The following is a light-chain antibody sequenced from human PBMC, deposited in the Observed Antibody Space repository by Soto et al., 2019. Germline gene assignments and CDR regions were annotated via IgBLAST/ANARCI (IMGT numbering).Light chain of an antibody. CDR1: GSNIGSNS. V-gene: IGLV1-51*01. CDR2: DNN. J-gene: IGLJ2*01. CDR3: GTWESYLSVGV. Sequence: QSVLTQPPSVSAAPGQTVTISCSGRGSNIGSNSVSWYQQVPGTAPKLLLYDNNKRPSGIPDRFSGSKSGTSATLGITGLQTADEDDYYCGTWESYLSVGVFGGGTKLTVL.